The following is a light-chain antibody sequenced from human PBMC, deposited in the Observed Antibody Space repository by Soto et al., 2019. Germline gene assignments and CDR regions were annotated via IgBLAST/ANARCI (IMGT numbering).Light chain of an antibody. J-gene: IGKJ4*01. CDR1: QGISNY. Sequence: DIQMTQSPSSLSASVGARVPITCRASQGISNYLAWYQQKPGKVPKLLIYAASNRAAGIPARFSGSGSGTDFTLTISSLEPEDFAVYYCQQRSNWPLTFGGGTKVDIK. CDR3: QQRSNWPLT. V-gene: IGKV1-27*01. CDR2: AAS.